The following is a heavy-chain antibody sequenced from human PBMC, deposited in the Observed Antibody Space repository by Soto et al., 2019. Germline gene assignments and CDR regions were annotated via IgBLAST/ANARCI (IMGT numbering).Heavy chain of an antibody. CDR2: IYWDDDK. V-gene: IGHV2-5*02. CDR1: GFSLSTRGVG. Sequence: QITLKESGPTLVKPTQTLTLPSTFSGFSLSTRGVGVGWFRQPPGRALRWLALIYWDDDKRNSPSLKSRLTNTPDTSKNQVVLTVTNMDPVDTDTYYCVDRDCSVGSCYGWYFDLWGRGTLVTVSS. J-gene: IGHJ2*01. D-gene: IGHD2-15*01. CDR3: VDRDCSVGSCYGWYFDL.